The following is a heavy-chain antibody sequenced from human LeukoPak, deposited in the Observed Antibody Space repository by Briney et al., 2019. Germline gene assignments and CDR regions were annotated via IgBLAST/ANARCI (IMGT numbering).Heavy chain of an antibody. Sequence: ASVKVSCKASGYTFTGYYMHWVRQAPGQGPEWMGWISASNGNTKYAQKFQGRVTMTTDTSTSTAYMELRSLRSDDTAVYYCARNSDIVVRWWFDPWGQGTLVTVSS. J-gene: IGHJ5*02. V-gene: IGHV1-18*04. CDR3: ARNSDIVVRWWFDP. D-gene: IGHD2-15*01. CDR2: ISASNGNT. CDR1: GYTFTGYY.